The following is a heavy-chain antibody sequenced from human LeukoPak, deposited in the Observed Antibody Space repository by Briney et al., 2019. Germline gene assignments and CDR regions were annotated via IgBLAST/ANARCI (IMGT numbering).Heavy chain of an antibody. D-gene: IGHD3-22*01. CDR2: INPNSGGT. J-gene: IGHJ4*02. V-gene: IGHV1-2*02. CDR3: ARDGDAYYYDSSGYPDY. Sequence: ASVKVSCKASGYTFTGYYMHWVRQAPGQGLEWMGWINPNSGGTNYAQKFQGRVTMTGDTSISTAYMELSRLRSDDTAVYYCARDGDAYYYDSSGYPDYWGQGTLVTVSS. CDR1: GYTFTGYY.